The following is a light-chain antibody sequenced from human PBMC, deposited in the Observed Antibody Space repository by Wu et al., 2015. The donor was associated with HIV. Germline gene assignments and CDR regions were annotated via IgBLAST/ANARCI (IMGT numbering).Light chain of an antibody. CDR1: QSVSSNS. V-gene: IGKV3D-20*01. Sequence: EIVLTQSPATLSLSPGERVTLSCGASQSVSSNSLAWYQQNPGLAPRLLIYDASSRATGIPDRFSGSGSGTDFTLTISRLEPEDSAVYYCQQYGSSPLTFGGGTKVEIK. CDR2: DAS. J-gene: IGKJ4*01. CDR3: QQYGSSPLT.